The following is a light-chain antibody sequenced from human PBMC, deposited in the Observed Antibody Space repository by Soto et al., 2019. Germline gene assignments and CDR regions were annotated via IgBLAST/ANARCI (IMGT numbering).Light chain of an antibody. CDR2: DVS. CDR3: QQFTSYPIT. V-gene: IGKV1-13*02. Sequence: AIQVTQSPSSLSASVGDRVTITCRASQDIRGALAWYQQKPGKAPRLLIYDVSTLESGVPSRFSGSGSGTEFTLSISSLQPEDFGTYYCQQFTSYPITFGPGTRLEIK. CDR1: QDIRGA. J-gene: IGKJ5*01.